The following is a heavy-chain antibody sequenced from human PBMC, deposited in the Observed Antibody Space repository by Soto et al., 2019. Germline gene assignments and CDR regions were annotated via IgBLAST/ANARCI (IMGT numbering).Heavy chain of an antibody. Sequence: PSETLSLTCAVSGYSISSGYYWGWIRQPPGKGLEWIGSIYHSGSTYYNPSLKSRVTISVDTSKNQFSLKLSSVTAADTAVYYCARVLWDYYYYGMDVWGQGNTVTGS. CDR2: IYHSGST. J-gene: IGHJ6*02. V-gene: IGHV4-38-2*01. D-gene: IGHD2-21*01. CDR1: GYSISSGYY. CDR3: ARVLWDYYYYGMDV.